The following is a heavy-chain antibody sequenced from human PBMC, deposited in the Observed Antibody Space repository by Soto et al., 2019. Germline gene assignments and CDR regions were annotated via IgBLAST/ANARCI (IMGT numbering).Heavy chain of an antibody. D-gene: IGHD2-15*01. CDR2: IWYDGSNK. CDR3: AKGRGGFDY. J-gene: IGHJ4*02. CDR1: GFTFSSYG. V-gene: IGHV3-33*06. Sequence: GGSLRLSCAASGFTFSSYGMHWVRQAPGRGLEWVAVIWYDGSNKYYADSVKGRFTISRDNSKNTLYLQMNSLRAEDTAVYYCAKGRGGFDYWGQGTLVTVSS.